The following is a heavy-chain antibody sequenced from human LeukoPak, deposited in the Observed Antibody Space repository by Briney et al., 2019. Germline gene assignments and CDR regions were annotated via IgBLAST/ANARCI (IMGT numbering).Heavy chain of an antibody. D-gene: IGHD3-22*01. CDR3: AKPLTMIVVVSAFDI. V-gene: IGHV3-23*01. J-gene: IGHJ3*02. CDR2: ISGSGGST. Sequence: PGGSLRLSCAASGFTFSSYAMSWVRQAPGKGLEWVSAISGSGGSTYYADSVKGQFTISRDNSKNTLYLQMNSLRAEDTAVYYCAKPLTMIVVVSAFDIWGQGTMVTVSS. CDR1: GFTFSSYA.